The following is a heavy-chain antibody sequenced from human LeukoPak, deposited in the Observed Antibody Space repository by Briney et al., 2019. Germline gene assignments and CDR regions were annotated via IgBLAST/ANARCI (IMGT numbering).Heavy chain of an antibody. Sequence: ASVKVSCKASGYTFTSYGISWVRQAPGQGLEWMGWIGAYNGNTNYAQKLQGRVTMTTDTSTSTAYMELRSLRSDDTAVYYCARGVSGSDGFSYYYMDVWGKGTTVTVSS. CDR3: ARGVSGSDGFSYYYMDV. J-gene: IGHJ6*03. CDR2: IGAYNGNT. CDR1: GYTFTSYG. V-gene: IGHV1-18*01. D-gene: IGHD1-26*01.